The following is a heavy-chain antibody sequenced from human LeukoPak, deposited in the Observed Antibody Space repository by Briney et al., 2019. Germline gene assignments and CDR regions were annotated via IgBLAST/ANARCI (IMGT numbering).Heavy chain of an antibody. Sequence: AGGSLRLSCGGSGFTFSSYWMSWVRQAPGKGLEWVANIKQDGSEKFYADSVKGRFSISRDNAKNSLYLQMNSLRAEDTAVYYCARGAPFDDWGQGTLVTVSS. CDR1: GFTFSSYW. J-gene: IGHJ5*02. CDR3: ARGAPFDD. D-gene: IGHD1-26*01. CDR2: IKQDGSEK. V-gene: IGHV3-7*03.